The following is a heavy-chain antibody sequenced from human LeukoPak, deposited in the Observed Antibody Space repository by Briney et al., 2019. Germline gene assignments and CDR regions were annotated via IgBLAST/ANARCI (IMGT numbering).Heavy chain of an antibody. CDR2: ISYDGSNK. D-gene: IGHD2/OR15-2a*01. V-gene: IGHV3-30*18. Sequence: GGSLRLSCAASGFTFSSYGMHWVRQAPGKGLEWVAVISYDGSNKYYADSVKGRFTISRDNSKNTLYLQMNSLRAEDTAVYYCAKDQGGNFYGTDVWGQGTTVTVSS. CDR3: AKDQGGNFYGTDV. J-gene: IGHJ6*02. CDR1: GFTFSSYG.